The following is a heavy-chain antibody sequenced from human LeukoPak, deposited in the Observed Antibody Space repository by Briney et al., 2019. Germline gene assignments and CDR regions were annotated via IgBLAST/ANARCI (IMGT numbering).Heavy chain of an antibody. CDR1: GGSISSYY. J-gene: IGHJ4*02. CDR3: ARLNGGN. CDR2: VDYSGST. D-gene: IGHD4-23*01. Sequence: SETLSLTCTVSGGSISSYYWSWIRRPPGKGLEWLGYVDYSGSTAYNSSLNGRVAISPDTSKNQFSLKLRSVTAADTAVYYCARLNGGNWGPGILVTVSS. V-gene: IGHV4-59*08.